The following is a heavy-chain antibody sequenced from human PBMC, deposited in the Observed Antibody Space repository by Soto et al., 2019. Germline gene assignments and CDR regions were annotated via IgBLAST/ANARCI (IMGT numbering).Heavy chain of an antibody. V-gene: IGHV4-59*01. Sequence: SETLSLTCTVSGGSISSYYWSWIRQPPGKGLEWIGYIYYSGSTNYNPSLKSRVTISVDTSKNQFSLKLSSVTAADTAVYYCTTEFQVVSAAHRDYWGQGTLVTVSS. D-gene: IGHD2-2*01. CDR2: IYYSGST. J-gene: IGHJ4*02. CDR3: TTEFQVVSAAHRDY. CDR1: GGSISSYY.